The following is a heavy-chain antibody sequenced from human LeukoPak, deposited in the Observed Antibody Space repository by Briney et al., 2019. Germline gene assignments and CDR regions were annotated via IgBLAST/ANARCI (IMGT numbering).Heavy chain of an antibody. CDR2: IYYSGST. CDR1: GGSISSSSYY. CDR3: ARQYPGIAVAGRFGYFDY. V-gene: IGHV4-39*01. Sequence: PSETLSLTCTVSGGSISSSSYYWGWSRQPPGKGLERIGSIYYSGSTYYNPSLKSRVTISVDTSKNQFSLKLSSVTAADMAVYYCARQYPGIAVAGRFGYFDYWGQGTLVTVSS. J-gene: IGHJ4*02. D-gene: IGHD6-19*01.